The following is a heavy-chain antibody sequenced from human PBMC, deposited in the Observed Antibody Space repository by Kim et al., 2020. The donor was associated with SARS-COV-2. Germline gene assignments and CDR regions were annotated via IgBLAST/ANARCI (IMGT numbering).Heavy chain of an antibody. CDR1: TGSFSGHY. J-gene: IGHJ6*02. Sequence: SETLSLTCAVYTGSFSGHYWSWIRQPPGKGLEWIGEIHQSDSTNYNPALKSRVTIEIDSSKNQFSLKLSSVTAADTAFYYCARGRAGVVPSPILGLGPHYDYFIMDVWGHGTTVTVSS. CDR2: IHQSDST. V-gene: IGHV4-34*01. D-gene: IGHD2-2*02. CDR3: ARGRAGVVPSPILGLGPHYDYFIMDV.